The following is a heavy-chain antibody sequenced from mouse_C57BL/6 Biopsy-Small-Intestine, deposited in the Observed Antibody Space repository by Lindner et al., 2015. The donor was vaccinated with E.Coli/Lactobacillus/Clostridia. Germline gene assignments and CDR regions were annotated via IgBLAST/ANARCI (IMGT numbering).Heavy chain of an antibody. D-gene: IGHD4-1*01. CDR2: INPNSGST. CDR3: ARDELDWKNWFDP. J-gene: IGHJ4*01. Sequence: SVKVSCKASGYTFTGHYMHWVRQAPGLGLEWMGRINPNSGSTNYAQSFQGRVTLTRDTSISTAYMELSRLRSDDTAVYYCARDELDWKNWFDPWGQGTLVTVSS. V-gene: IGHV1-64*01. CDR1: GYTFTGHY.